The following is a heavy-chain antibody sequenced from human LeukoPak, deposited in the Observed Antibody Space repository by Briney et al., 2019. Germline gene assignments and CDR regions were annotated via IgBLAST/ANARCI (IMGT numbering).Heavy chain of an antibody. CDR1: GYSFTDYY. V-gene: IGHV1-2*02. CDR3: ARTNRSDGGPYLNGP. D-gene: IGHD1-14*01. CDR2: INPNSGGT. J-gene: IGHJ5*02. Sequence: ASVKVSCKTSGYSFTDYYMHWVRQAPGQGLEWMGWINPNSGGTSSAQKFQGRVTMTRDTSITTVYMEVSWLTSDDTAIYYCARTNRSDGGPYLNGPWGQGTLVTVSS.